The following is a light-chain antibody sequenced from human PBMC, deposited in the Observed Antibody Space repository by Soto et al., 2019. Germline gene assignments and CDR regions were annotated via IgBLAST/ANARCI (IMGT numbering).Light chain of an antibody. CDR3: HQVYTYPRT. Sequence: DIPLTQSPSTLSAAVGDSVTITCRASQNIRNLLAWYQQKPGKAPKPLIFDASTLKTGVPSRFGGSGSGAEFNFTITGLQPDDFATYYCHQVYTYPRTFGQGTKVEIK. CDR2: DAS. J-gene: IGKJ1*01. CDR1: QNIRNL. V-gene: IGKV1-5*01.